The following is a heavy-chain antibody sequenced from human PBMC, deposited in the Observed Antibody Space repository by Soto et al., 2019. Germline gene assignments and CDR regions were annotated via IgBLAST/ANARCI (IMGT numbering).Heavy chain of an antibody. CDR1: GYTCTSYG. Sequence: ASVKVSCKASGYTCTSYGISWVLQAPGQGLEWMGWISAYNGNTNYAQKLQGRVTMTTDTSTSTAYMELRSLRSDDTAVYYCARPRMGATTWFDPWGQGTLVTVSS. J-gene: IGHJ5*02. CDR2: ISAYNGNT. CDR3: ARPRMGATTWFDP. D-gene: IGHD1-26*01. V-gene: IGHV1-18*01.